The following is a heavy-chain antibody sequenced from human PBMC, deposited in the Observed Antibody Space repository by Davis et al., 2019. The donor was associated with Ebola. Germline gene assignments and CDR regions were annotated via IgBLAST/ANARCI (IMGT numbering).Heavy chain of an antibody. V-gene: IGHV3-7*01. Sequence: PGGSLRLSCAASGFTFSNAWMSWVRQAPGKGLEWVANIKQDGSEKYYVDSVKGRFTISRDNAKNSLYLQMNSLRAEDTAVYYCAREWQQLVDYWGQGTLVTVSS. CDR3: AREWQQLVDY. J-gene: IGHJ4*02. CDR2: IKQDGSEK. CDR1: GFTFSNAW. D-gene: IGHD6-13*01.